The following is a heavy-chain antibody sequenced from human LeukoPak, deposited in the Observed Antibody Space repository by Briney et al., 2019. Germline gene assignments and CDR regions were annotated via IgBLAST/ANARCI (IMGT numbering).Heavy chain of an antibody. V-gene: IGHV4-34*01. Sequence: PSETLSLTCAVYGWSFNDYYWNWVRQPPGKGLEWIGEINARGDTNYNPSLKSRVTISVDSSKNQFSLTLTSMIAADTAIYYCARGQVPAARGYNWFDPCGQGTLVTVSS. CDR3: ARGQVPAARGYNWFDP. J-gene: IGHJ5*02. CDR2: INARGDT. D-gene: IGHD2-2*01. CDR1: GWSFNDYY.